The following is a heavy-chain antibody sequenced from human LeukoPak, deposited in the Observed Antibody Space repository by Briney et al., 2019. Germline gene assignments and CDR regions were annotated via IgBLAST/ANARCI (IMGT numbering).Heavy chain of an antibody. CDR1: GGSISSYY. J-gene: IGHJ6*02. Sequence: SETLSLTCTVSGGSISSYYWSWIRQPPGKGLEWIGYIYYSGSTNYNPSLKSRVTISVDTSKNQFSLKLSSVTAADTAVYYCARAGNLGNYYYYYGMDVWGQGTTVTVSS. CDR2: IYYSGST. CDR3: ARAGNLGNYYYYYGMDV. V-gene: IGHV4-59*08. D-gene: IGHD3-10*01.